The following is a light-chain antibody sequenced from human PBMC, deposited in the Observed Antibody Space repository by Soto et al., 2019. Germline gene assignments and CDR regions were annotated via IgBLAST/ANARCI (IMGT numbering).Light chain of an antibody. V-gene: IGLV1-40*01. CDR1: SSNIGAGYD. J-gene: IGLJ1*01. CDR2: GNS. Sequence: QLVLAQPPSVSGAPGQSVTISCTGSSSNIGAGYDVHWYQQLPGTAPKLLIYGNSNRPSGVPDRFSGSKSGTSASLAITGLQAEDEADYYCQSYDSSLSYVFGTGTKLSVL. CDR3: QSYDSSLSYV.